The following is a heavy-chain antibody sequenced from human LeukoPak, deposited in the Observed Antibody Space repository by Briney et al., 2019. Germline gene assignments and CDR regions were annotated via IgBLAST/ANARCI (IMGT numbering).Heavy chain of an antibody. V-gene: IGHV3-23*01. CDR2: ISGSGGST. D-gene: IGHD3-16*01. CDR3: ARDGFGTGSN. Sequence: PGGSLRLSCAASGFTFSSYAMSWVRQAPGKGLEWVSAISGSGGSTYYADSVKGRLTISRDNSKNTLYLQMNSLRADDTAVYYCARDGFGTGSNWGQGTLVTVSS. CDR1: GFTFSSYA. J-gene: IGHJ4*02.